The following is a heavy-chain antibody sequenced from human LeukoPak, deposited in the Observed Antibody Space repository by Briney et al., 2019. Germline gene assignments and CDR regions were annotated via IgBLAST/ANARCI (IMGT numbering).Heavy chain of an antibody. D-gene: IGHD3-22*01. CDR3: ARDSSGLSNLYFDL. CDR1: IRSITGYY. Sequence: PLQTLSLTRSVSIRSITGYYWNWIRQPRGKGLEGIVYMFPSGCPNYNPSLKSRVTLSEDTAKHQVPLKLTSVTAADTAVYYCARDSSGLSNLYFDLWGRGTLVTVSS. V-gene: IGHV4-4*08. CDR2: MFPSGCP. J-gene: IGHJ2*01.